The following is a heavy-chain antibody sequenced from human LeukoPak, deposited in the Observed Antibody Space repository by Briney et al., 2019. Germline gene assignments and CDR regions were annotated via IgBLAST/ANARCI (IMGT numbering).Heavy chain of an antibody. V-gene: IGHV1-69*04. Sequence: SVKVSCKASGGTFSSYAISWVRQAPGQGLEWMGRIIPILGIANYAQKFQGRVTITADKSTSTAYMELSSLRSEDTAVYYCARAIQQNYYYYYMDVWGKGTTVTVSS. J-gene: IGHJ6*03. CDR1: GGTFSSYA. CDR2: IIPILGIA. CDR3: ARAIQQNYYYYYMDV.